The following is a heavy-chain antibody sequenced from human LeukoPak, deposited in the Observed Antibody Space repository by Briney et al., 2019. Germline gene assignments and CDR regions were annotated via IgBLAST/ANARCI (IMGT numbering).Heavy chain of an antibody. CDR3: ARGRSITLLRGVAMSDGFDI. CDR1: GFTFSNYG. J-gene: IGHJ3*02. D-gene: IGHD3-10*01. Sequence: GGSLRLSCAASGFTFSNYGVNWVRQAPGKGLEWVSFTDTSGRYVYYGDSVKGRFTISRDNAKNLLFLQTNGLRAEDTALYYCARGRSITLLRGVAMSDGFDIWGQGAMVAVSS. CDR2: TDTSGRYV. V-gene: IGHV3-21*06.